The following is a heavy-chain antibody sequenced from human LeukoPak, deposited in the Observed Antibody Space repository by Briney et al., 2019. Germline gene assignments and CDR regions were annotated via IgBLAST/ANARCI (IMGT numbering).Heavy chain of an antibody. CDR1: GDSFSYFY. CDR3: ARSVYRYGADAFDI. Sequence: KSSETLSLTCTVSGDSFSYFYWSWIRQPPGKGLDWIGYIYYSGSTNYKPSLKSRVTISVDTSKNQFSLKLSSVTAADTAVYYCARSVYRYGADAFDIWGQGTMVTVSS. CDR2: IYYSGST. V-gene: IGHV4-59*01. J-gene: IGHJ3*02. D-gene: IGHD5-18*01.